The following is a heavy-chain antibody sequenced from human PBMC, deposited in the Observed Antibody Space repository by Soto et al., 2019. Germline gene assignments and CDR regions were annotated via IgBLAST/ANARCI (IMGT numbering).Heavy chain of an antibody. CDR3: ARENNVLPGGYFDY. Sequence: QLQLQESGSGLVKPSQTLSLTCAVSGGSISSGGYSWSWIRQPPGKGLEWIGYIYHSGRTYYNPSLKSRVTISVDRSKNQFSLKLSSVTAADTAVYYCARENNVLPGGYFDYCGQGTLVTVSS. D-gene: IGHD3-10*01. V-gene: IGHV4-30-2*01. CDR1: GGSISSGGYS. J-gene: IGHJ4*02. CDR2: IYHSGRT.